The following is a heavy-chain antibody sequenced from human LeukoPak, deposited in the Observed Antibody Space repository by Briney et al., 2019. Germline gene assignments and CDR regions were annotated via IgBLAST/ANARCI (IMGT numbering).Heavy chain of an antibody. J-gene: IGHJ4*02. Sequence: PSETLSLTCSVSGYSISSAYYWGWIRQPPGEGLEWIGTMYHSGSTNYNPSLKSRVTISVDTSKNQFSLKLSSVTAADTAVYFCARGFRGDNFDYWGQGTLVTVSS. CDR3: ARGFRGDNFDY. CDR1: GYSISSAYY. V-gene: IGHV4-38-2*02. D-gene: IGHD7-27*01. CDR2: MYHSGST.